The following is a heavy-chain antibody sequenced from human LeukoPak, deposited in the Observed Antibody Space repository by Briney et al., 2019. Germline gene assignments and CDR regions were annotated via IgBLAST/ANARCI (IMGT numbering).Heavy chain of an antibody. D-gene: IGHD3-22*01. V-gene: IGHV3-7*04. CDR2: IEQDGSEK. CDR1: GFTFSSYW. CDR3: ARSYYYEYYFDY. Sequence: GGSLRLSRAASGFTFSSYWMSWVRQAPGKGLEWVANIEQDGSEKYYVDSVKGRFTISRDNAKNSLYLQMNSLRAEDTAVYYCARSYYYEYYFDYWGEGSLVTVSS. J-gene: IGHJ4*02.